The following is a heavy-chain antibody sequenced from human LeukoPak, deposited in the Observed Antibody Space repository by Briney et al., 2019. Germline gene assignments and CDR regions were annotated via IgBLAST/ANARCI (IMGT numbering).Heavy chain of an antibody. CDR2: INSDGSSS. CDR3: ARKRGYYSSCDY. CDR1: GFTFSSSW. V-gene: IGHV3-74*01. Sequence: GGSLRLSCAASGFTFSSSWMHWVRQAPGKGLVWVSRINSDGSSSSYADSVKGRFTISRDNAKNTLYLQMNSVRAEDTAVYYCARKRGYYSSCDYWGQGTLVTVSS. D-gene: IGHD3-3*01. J-gene: IGHJ4*02.